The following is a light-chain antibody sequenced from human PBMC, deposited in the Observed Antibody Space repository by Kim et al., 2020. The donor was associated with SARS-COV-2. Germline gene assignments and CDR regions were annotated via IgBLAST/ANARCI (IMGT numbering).Light chain of an antibody. CDR3: QQYGSSPGIT. CDR1: QSISSRY. CDR2: GAS. J-gene: IGKJ5*01. Sequence: EIVLTQSPGTLSVSPGERATLSCRASQSISSRYLAWFQQKPGQPPRLLISGASSRATGIPDRFSGSGSGTDFTLTISRLEPEDFAVYYCQQYGSSPGITFGQGTRLEIK. V-gene: IGKV3-20*01.